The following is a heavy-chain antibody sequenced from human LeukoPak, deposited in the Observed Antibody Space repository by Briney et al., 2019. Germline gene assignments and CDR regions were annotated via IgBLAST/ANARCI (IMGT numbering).Heavy chain of an antibody. CDR3: ARDELGDSSGTDY. CDR2: ISYDGSNK. Sequence: GGSLRLSCAASGFTFSSYGMHWVRQAPGKGLEWVAVISYDGSNKYYADSVKGRFTTSRDNSKNTLYLQMNSLRAEDTAVYYCARDELGDSSGTDYWGQGTLVTVSS. CDR1: GFTFSSYG. V-gene: IGHV3-30*03. D-gene: IGHD3-22*01. J-gene: IGHJ4*02.